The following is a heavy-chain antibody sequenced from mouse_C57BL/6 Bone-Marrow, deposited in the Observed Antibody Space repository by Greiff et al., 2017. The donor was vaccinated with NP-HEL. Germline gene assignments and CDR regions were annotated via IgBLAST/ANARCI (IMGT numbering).Heavy chain of an antibody. J-gene: IGHJ1*03. V-gene: IGHV5-6*01. Sequence: EVKLMESGGDLVKPGGSLKLSCAASGFTFSSYGMSWVRQTPDKRLEWVATISSGGSYTYYPDSVKGRFTISRDNAKNTLYLQMSSLKSEDTAMYYCARHVGYYSNYWYFDVWGTGTTVTVSS. D-gene: IGHD2-5*01. CDR2: ISSGGSYT. CDR3: ARHVGYYSNYWYFDV. CDR1: GFTFSSYG.